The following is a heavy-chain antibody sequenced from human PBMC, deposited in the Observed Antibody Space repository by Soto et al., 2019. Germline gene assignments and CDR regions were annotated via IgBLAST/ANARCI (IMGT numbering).Heavy chain of an antibody. CDR3: ARRYYYGSGSYYSNDAFDI. CDR2: IYPGDSDT. Sequence: GESLKISCKGSGYSFTSYWIGWVRQMPGKGLEWMGIIYPGDSDTRYSPSFQGQVTISADKSISTAYLQWSSLKASDTAMYYCARRYYYGSGSYYSNDAFDIWGQGTMVTVSS. J-gene: IGHJ3*02. D-gene: IGHD3-10*01. V-gene: IGHV5-51*01. CDR1: GYSFTSYW.